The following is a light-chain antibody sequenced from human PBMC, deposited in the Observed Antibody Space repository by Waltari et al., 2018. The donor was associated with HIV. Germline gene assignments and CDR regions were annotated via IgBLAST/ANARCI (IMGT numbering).Light chain of an antibody. CDR2: RND. V-gene: IGLV1-47*01. CDR3: AAWDDSLSAWV. CDR1: SSNIGSNY. J-gene: IGLJ3*02. Sequence: QSVLTQSPSASGTPGQRVTISCSGSSSNIGSNYVYWYQQLPGTAPKLLMYRNDERPSGVPERFSGSKSGTSASLAISGLRSEDEADYYCAAWDDSLSAWVFGGGTKLTVL.